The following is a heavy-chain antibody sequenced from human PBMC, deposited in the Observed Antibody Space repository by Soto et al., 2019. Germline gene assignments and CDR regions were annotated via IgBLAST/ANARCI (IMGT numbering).Heavy chain of an antibody. Sequence: SGGSLRLSCAASGFTFSSYAMSWVRQAPGKGLEWVSAISGSGGSTYYADSVKGRFTISRDNSKNTLYLQMNSLRAEDTAVYYCAKIRYYYDSSGPYWGQGPLVTVYS. CDR3: AKIRYYYDSSGPY. D-gene: IGHD3-22*01. CDR1: GFTFSSYA. CDR2: ISGSGGST. V-gene: IGHV3-23*01. J-gene: IGHJ4*02.